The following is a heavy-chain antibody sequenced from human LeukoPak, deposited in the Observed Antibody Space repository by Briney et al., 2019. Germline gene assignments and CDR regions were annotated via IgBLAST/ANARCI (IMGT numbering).Heavy chain of an antibody. J-gene: IGHJ5*02. CDR3: AREVYGDYAGAIYHWLDP. CDR1: GCTISSYY. D-gene: IGHD4-17*01. CDR2: INYSGST. V-gene: IGHV4-59*01. Sequence: PSETLSLTCTASGCTISSYYWSWIRQPPGKGLEWIGYINYSGSTYNPSLKSRVTMSVDTSKNQFSLKLNAMTAAYTAVYYCAREVYGDYAGAIYHWLDPWGQGTQVTVSS.